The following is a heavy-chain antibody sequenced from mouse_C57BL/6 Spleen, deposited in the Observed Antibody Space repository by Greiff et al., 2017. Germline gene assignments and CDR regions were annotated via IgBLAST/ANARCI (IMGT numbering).Heavy chain of an antibody. J-gene: IGHJ1*03. V-gene: IGHV2-5*01. Sequence: QVQLQQSGPGLVQPSQSLSITCTVSGFSLTSYGVHWVRQSPGKGLEWLGVIWGGGSTDYNAAFMSRLSITKDNSKSQVFFKMNSLQADDTAIYYCAKNGCNYQGYFDVWGTGTTVTVSS. CDR3: AKNGCNYQGYFDV. CDR1: GFSLTSYG. CDR2: IWGGGST. D-gene: IGHD2-1*01.